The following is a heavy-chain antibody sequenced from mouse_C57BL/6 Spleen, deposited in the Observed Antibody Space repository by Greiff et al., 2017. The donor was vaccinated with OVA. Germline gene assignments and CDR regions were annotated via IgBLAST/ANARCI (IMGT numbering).Heavy chain of an antibody. CDR3: ARDLYDGYYDAMDY. CDR1: GFTFSDYY. V-gene: IGHV5-16*01. CDR2: INYDGSST. Sequence: EVKVVESEGGLVQPGSSMKLSCTASGFTFSDYYMAWVRQVPEKGLEWVANINYDGSSTYYLDSLKSRFIISRDNAKNILYLQMSSLKSEDTATYYCARDLYDGYYDAMDYWGQGTSVTVSS. J-gene: IGHJ4*01. D-gene: IGHD2-3*01.